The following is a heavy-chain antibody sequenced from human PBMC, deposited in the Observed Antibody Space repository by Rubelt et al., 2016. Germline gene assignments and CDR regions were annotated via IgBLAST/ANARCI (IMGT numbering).Heavy chain of an antibody. Sequence: QVQMVQSGAEVKKPGASVKVSCKASGYTFNVYYMHWVRQAPGQGLEWMGRINPDSGGTNYAQKFQGRVTMTRDTAVSTDYMQLSNLKSDDTAVYYGAVSYNSQWVWGQGTLVTVSS. J-gene: IGHJ4*02. CDR1: GYTFNVYY. V-gene: IGHV1-2*06. D-gene: IGHD1-14*01. CDR2: INPDSGGT. CDR3: AVSYNSQWV.